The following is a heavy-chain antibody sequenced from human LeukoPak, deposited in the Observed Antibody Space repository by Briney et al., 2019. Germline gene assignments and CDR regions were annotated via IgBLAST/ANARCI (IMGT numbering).Heavy chain of an antibody. J-gene: IGHJ6*04. CDR1: GGSFSNYY. Sequence: SETLSLTCTVSGGSFSNYYWSWIRQPAGKGLEWIGRIYTSGSTNYNPSVKSRVTMSVDTSNNQFSLKLTSVTAADRAVYYCARKPPQYYGMDVWGKGTTVTVSS. CDR3: ARKPPQYYGMDV. CDR2: IYTSGST. V-gene: IGHV4-4*07.